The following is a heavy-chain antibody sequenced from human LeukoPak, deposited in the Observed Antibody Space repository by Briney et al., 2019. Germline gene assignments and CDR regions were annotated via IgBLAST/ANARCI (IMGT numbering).Heavy chain of an antibody. CDR3: ARVDYYDSSGYHYFDY. CDR1: GYTFTSYG. Sequence: ASVKVSCKASGYTFTSYGISWVRQASGQGLEWMGWISAYNGNTNYAQKLQGRVTMTTDTSTSTAYMELRGLRSDDTAVYYCARVDYYDSSGYHYFDYWGQGTLVTVSS. V-gene: IGHV1-18*01. J-gene: IGHJ4*02. CDR2: ISAYNGNT. D-gene: IGHD3-22*01.